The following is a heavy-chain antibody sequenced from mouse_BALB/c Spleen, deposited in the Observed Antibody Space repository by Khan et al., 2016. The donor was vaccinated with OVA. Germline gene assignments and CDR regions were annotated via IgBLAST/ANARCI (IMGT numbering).Heavy chain of an antibody. CDR1: GYSFTLYY. J-gene: IGHJ3*01. D-gene: IGHD2-12*01. CDR3: ARGDDFFAY. CDR2: VNPNSGGS. V-gene: IGHV1-26*01. Sequence: LQLQQSGPDLVKPGASVKISCKASGYSFTLYYMTWVKQSHGKGLEWIGRVNPNSGGSDYNQEFKGKAVLTVDKSSNTAYMELHSLTSEYSAVYYCARGDDFFAYWGQGTLVTVSA.